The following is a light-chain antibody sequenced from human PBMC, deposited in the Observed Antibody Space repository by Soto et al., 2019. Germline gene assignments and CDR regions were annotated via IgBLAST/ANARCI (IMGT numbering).Light chain of an antibody. CDR1: SSNIGAHYD. CDR3: QSYDKSLSASV. V-gene: IGLV1-40*01. Sequence: QSVLTQPPSVSGAPGQRVTISCTGSSSNIGAHYDVHWYQQLPGTAPKLLIYGNNNRPSGVPDRFSGSKSGTSGSLAITGLQAEDEAHYYCQSYDKSLSASVFGGGTKLTVL. CDR2: GNN. J-gene: IGLJ3*02.